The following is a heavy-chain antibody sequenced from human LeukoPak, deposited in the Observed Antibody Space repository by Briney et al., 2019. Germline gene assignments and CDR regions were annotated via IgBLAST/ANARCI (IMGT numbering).Heavy chain of an antibody. CDR3: AKDMEGEPGIVGAPFDY. Sequence: PGGSLRLSCAASGFTFSSYAMSWVRQAPGKGLEWVSGISWNSGSIGYADSVKGRFTISRDNAKNSLYLQMNSLRAEDTALYYCAKDMEGEPGIVGAPFDYWGQGTLVTVSS. CDR1: GFTFSSYA. V-gene: IGHV3-9*01. D-gene: IGHD1-26*01. CDR2: ISWNSGSI. J-gene: IGHJ4*02.